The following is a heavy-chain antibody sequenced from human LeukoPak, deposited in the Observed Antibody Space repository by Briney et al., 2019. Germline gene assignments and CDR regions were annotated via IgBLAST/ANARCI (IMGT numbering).Heavy chain of an antibody. V-gene: IGHV4-39*07. J-gene: IGHJ4*02. Sequence: SETLSLTCTVSGGSISSGDYFWGWIRQPPGKGLEWLGTIYYSGSTYYNPSLKSRVTISVDTSKNQFSLKLSSVTAADTAVYYCARRRPWYSSSWYDYWGQGTLVTVSS. CDR1: GGSISSGDYF. CDR2: IYYSGST. D-gene: IGHD6-13*01. CDR3: ARRRPWYSSSWYDY.